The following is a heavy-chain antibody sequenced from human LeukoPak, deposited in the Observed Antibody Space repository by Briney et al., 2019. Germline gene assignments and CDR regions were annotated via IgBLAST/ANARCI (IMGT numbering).Heavy chain of an antibody. CDR2: INPSGGST. J-gene: IGHJ4*02. CDR1: XYTFTXXY. CDR3: ARDLPEEGHFDY. Sequence: VSCKAXXYTFTXXYMHWVRQAPGQGLEWMGIINPSGGSTSYAQKFQGRVTMTRDTSTSTVYMELSSLRSEDTAVYYCARDLPEEGHFDYWGQGTLVTVSS. V-gene: IGHV1-46*01.